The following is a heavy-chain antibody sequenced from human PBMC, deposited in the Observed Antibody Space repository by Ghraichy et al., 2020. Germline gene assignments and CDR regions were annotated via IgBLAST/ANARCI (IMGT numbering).Heavy chain of an antibody. CDR3: ARDPPLAVSGPEFDY. V-gene: IGHV3-7*01. Sequence: GGSLRLSCAASGFSFSTYWMTWVRQAPGKGLEWVANINPDGSGKFYEDSVKGRFTISRDNARSSLFLQMNDLRAADAAVYYCARDPPLAVSGPEFDYWGQGTLVTVSS. J-gene: IGHJ4*02. CDR2: INPDGSGK. CDR1: GFSFSTYW. D-gene: IGHD6-19*01.